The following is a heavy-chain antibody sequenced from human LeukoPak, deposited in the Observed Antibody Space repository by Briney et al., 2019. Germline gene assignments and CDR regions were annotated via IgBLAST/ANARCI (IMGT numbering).Heavy chain of an antibody. J-gene: IGHJ3*02. V-gene: IGHV3-48*03. CDR1: GFTFSGYE. CDR3: ARDGLDNTMIVVLSDAFDI. CDR2: ISSSGSAK. Sequence: PGGSLTLSCAASGFTFSGYEMNWVRQAPGKGLEWISYISSSGSAKYYTDSVKGRFTISRDNAKKTLYLQMDSLRAEDTAVYYCARDGLDNTMIVVLSDAFDIWGQGTMVTVSS. D-gene: IGHD3-22*01.